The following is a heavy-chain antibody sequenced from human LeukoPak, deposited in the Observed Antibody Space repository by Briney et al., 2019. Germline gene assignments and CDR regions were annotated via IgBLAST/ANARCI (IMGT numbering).Heavy chain of an antibody. Sequence: GGSLRLSCAASGFTFSSYAMSWVRQAPGKRLEWVSAISGSGGSTYYADSVKDRFTISRDNSKNTLYLQMNSLRAEDTAVYYCAKPRGQWELLVLDYWGQGTLVTVSS. CDR3: AKPRGQWELLVLDY. CDR1: GFTFSSYA. V-gene: IGHV3-23*01. J-gene: IGHJ4*02. CDR2: ISGSGGST. D-gene: IGHD1-26*01.